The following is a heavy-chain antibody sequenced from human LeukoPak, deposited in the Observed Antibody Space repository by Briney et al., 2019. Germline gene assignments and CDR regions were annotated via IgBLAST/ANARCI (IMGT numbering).Heavy chain of an antibody. CDR1: GFTFSSYS. D-gene: IGHD3-3*01. V-gene: IGHV3-48*02. J-gene: IGHJ4*02. CDR2: ISSSRSTM. Sequence: GGSLRLSCAASGFTFSSYSMNWVRQAPGKGLEWVSYISSSRSTMSYADSVKGRFTISRDNAKNSLYLQMNSLSDEDTAVYYCARDGTIFGVVMDYWGQGTLVTVSS. CDR3: ARDGTIFGVVMDY.